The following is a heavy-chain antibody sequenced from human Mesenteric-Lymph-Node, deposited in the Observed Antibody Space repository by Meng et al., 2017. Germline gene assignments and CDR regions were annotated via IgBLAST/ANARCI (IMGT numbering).Heavy chain of an antibody. CDR2: INPSGGST. D-gene: IGHD2-15*01. V-gene: IGHV1-46*01. Sequence: ASVKVSCKASGYTFTSYYMHWVRQAPGQGLEWMGIINPSGGSTSYAQKLQGRVTMTRDTSTSTVYMELSSLRSEDTAVYYCARGDHPGAQYCSGDSCYSGVDYWGQGTLVTVSS. CDR3: ARGDHPGAQYCSGDSCYSGVDY. CDR1: GYTFTSYY. J-gene: IGHJ4*02.